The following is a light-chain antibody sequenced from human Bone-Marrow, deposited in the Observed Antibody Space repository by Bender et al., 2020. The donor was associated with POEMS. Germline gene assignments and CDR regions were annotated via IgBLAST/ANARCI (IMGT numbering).Light chain of an antibody. CDR2: SSH. CDR3: AVWDDSLNGWV. Sequence: QSVLTQPPSASGTPGQRVTISCSGGSSNIGAHAVNWYQHLPGTAPKLLIYSSHRRPSEVPDRFPGSRSGTSASLAISGLQSEDEADYYCAVWDDSLNGWVFGGGTKLPVL. CDR1: SSNIGAHA. J-gene: IGLJ3*02. V-gene: IGLV1-44*01.